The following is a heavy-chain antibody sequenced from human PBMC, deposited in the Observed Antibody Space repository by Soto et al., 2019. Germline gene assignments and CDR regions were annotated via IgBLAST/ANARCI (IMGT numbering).Heavy chain of an antibody. J-gene: IGHJ6*02. CDR2: ISGYNGNT. CDR1: GYTFTSYG. CDR3: SRAGKYYYGSGRPSYYGMDV. V-gene: IGHV1-18*04. D-gene: IGHD3-10*01. Sequence: QVQLVQSGAEVKKPGASVKVSCKASGYTFTSYGVSWVRQAPGQGLEWMGWISGYNGNTNYAQKLQGRVTMTTETSTSTAYKELRSLRSDDTAVYYCSRAGKYYYGSGRPSYYGMDVWGQGIEVTVSS.